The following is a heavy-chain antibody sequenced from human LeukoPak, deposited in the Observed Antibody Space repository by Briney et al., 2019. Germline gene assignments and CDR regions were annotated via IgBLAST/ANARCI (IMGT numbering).Heavy chain of an antibody. CDR3: ARGGRWLQHFDY. CDR1: GYTFTSYD. J-gene: IGHJ4*02. V-gene: IGHV1-8*01. Sequence: ASVKVSCKASGYTFTSYDINWVRQATGQGLEWTGWMNPNSGNTGYAQKFQGRVTMTRSTSISTAYMELSSLRSEDTAVYYCARGGRWLQHFDYWGQGTLVTVSS. D-gene: IGHD5-24*01. CDR2: MNPNSGNT.